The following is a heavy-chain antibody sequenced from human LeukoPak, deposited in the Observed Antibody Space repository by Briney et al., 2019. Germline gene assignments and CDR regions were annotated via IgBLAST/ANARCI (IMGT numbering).Heavy chain of an antibody. CDR2: IKQDGSEK. CDR1: GFTFSSYW. CDR3: ARGNWNYYYYYMDV. V-gene: IGHV3-7*01. D-gene: IGHD1-1*01. Sequence: GGSLRLSCTASGFTFSSYWMSWVRQAPGKGLEWVADIKQDGSEKYYVDSVKGRFTISRDNAKNSLYLQMNSLRAEDTAVYYCARGNWNYYYYYMDVWGKGTTVTVSS. J-gene: IGHJ6*03.